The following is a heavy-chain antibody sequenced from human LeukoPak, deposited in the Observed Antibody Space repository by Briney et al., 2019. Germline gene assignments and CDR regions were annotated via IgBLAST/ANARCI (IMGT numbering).Heavy chain of an antibody. Sequence: ASVKVSXKASGYTFTNYGIGWVRQAPGQGLEWMGWISVYNGDTSYAQNLQGRVTMTTDTSTSTAYMEMMGLTSGDTAVYYCARGSVVFFDHWGQGTLVAVSS. J-gene: IGHJ4*02. CDR3: ARGSVVFFDH. V-gene: IGHV1-18*01. CDR1: GYTFTNYG. D-gene: IGHD2-15*01. CDR2: ISVYNGDT.